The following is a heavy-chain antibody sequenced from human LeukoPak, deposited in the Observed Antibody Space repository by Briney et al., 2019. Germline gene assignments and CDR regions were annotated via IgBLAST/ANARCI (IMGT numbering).Heavy chain of an antibody. CDR2: IYYSGST. CDR3: ARDRFGEYFDY. D-gene: IGHD3-10*01. Sequence: SETLSLTCTVSGGSISSYYWSWIRQPPGKGLEWIGYIYYSGSTNYNPSLKSRVTISVDTSKNQFSLKLRSVTAADTAVYYCARDRFGEYFDYWGQGTLVTVSS. J-gene: IGHJ4*02. CDR1: GGSISSYY. V-gene: IGHV4-59*01.